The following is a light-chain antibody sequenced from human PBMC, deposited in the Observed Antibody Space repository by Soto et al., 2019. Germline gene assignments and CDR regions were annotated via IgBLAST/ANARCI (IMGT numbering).Light chain of an antibody. CDR3: SSYTSSSGWV. Sequence: QSVLTQPASVSGSPGQSITISCTGTSSDGGGYNFVSWYQQHPGKAPKLMIYEVSNRPSGVSNRFSGSKSGNTASLTISGLQAEDEADYYCSSYTSSSGWVFGGGTKLTVL. CDR2: EVS. CDR1: SSDGGGYNF. V-gene: IGLV2-14*01. J-gene: IGLJ3*02.